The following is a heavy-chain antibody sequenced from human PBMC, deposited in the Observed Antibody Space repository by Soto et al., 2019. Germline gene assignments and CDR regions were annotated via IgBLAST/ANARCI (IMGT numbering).Heavy chain of an antibody. CDR1: GYTLTELS. D-gene: IGHD1-26*01. CDR2: FDPEDGET. Sequence: ASVKVSCEVSGYTLTELSMHWVRQAPGKGLEWMGGFDPEDGETIYAQKFQGRVTMTEDTSTDTAYMELSSLRSEDTAVYYCATPVKWELLEKYFQHWGQGTLVTVSS. V-gene: IGHV1-24*01. J-gene: IGHJ1*01. CDR3: ATPVKWELLEKYFQH.